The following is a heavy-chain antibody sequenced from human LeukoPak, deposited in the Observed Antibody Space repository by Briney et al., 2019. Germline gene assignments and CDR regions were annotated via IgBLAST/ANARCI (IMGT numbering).Heavy chain of an antibody. Sequence: PGRSLRLSCAASGFTFSSYAMHWVRQASGKGLEWVAVISYDGSNKYYADSVKGRFTISRDNSKNALYLQMNSLRAEDTAVYYCARVKQQWLVRDAFDIWGQGTMVTVSS. V-gene: IGHV3-30-3*01. J-gene: IGHJ3*02. CDR3: ARVKQQWLVRDAFDI. CDR2: ISYDGSNK. D-gene: IGHD6-19*01. CDR1: GFTFSSYA.